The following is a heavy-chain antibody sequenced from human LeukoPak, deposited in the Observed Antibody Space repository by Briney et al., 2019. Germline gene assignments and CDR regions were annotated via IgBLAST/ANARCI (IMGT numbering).Heavy chain of an antibody. V-gene: IGHV4-34*01. CDR2: INHSGST. Sequence: SETLSLTCAVYGGSFSGCYWSWIRQPPGKGLEWIGEINHSGSTNYNPSLKSRVTISVDTSKNQFSLKLSSVTAADTAVYYCARGQQKNWGYYYYYMDVWGKGTTVTVSS. CDR1: GGSFSGCY. D-gene: IGHD7-27*01. J-gene: IGHJ6*03. CDR3: ARGQQKNWGYYYYYMDV.